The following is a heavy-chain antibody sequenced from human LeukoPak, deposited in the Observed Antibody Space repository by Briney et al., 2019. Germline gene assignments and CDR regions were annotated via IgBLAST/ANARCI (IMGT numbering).Heavy chain of an antibody. Sequence: TSETLSLTCTVSGGSISSYYWSWVRQPPGKGLEWIGYIYYSGSTNYNPSLKSRVTISVDKSKNQFSLKLSSVTAADTAVYYCARREYYYDSSGLFDYWGQGTLVTVSS. J-gene: IGHJ4*02. D-gene: IGHD3-22*01. CDR1: GGSISSYY. CDR3: ARREYYYDSSGLFDY. V-gene: IGHV4-59*12. CDR2: IYYSGST.